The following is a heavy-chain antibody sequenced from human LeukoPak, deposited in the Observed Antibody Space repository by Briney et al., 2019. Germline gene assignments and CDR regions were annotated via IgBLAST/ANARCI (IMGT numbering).Heavy chain of an antibody. J-gene: IGHJ4*02. CDR1: GFTFSSYA. Sequence: GGSLRLSCAASGFTFSSYAMSWVRQAPGKGLECISGFSGSGGSTYYADSVKGRFTISRDNSKNTLYLQMNSLRAEDTAVYYCAKAKPPRTPLMVYAMRGYFDYWGQGTLVTVSS. V-gene: IGHV3-23*01. CDR3: AKAKPPRTPLMVYAMRGYFDY. D-gene: IGHD2-8*01. CDR2: FSGSGGST.